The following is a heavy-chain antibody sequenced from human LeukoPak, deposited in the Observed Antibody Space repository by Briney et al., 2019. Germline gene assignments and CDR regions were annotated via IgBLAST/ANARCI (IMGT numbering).Heavy chain of an antibody. V-gene: IGHV1-18*01. Sequence: ASVKVSCKASGYTFTSYGISWVRQAPGQGLECMGWISAYNGNTNYAQKLQGRVTMTTDTSTSTAYMELRSLRSDDTAVYYCARDRMEVTMVRGVLGYWGQGTLVTVSS. D-gene: IGHD3-10*01. CDR3: ARDRMEVTMVRGVLGY. CDR2: ISAYNGNT. CDR1: GYTFTSYG. J-gene: IGHJ4*02.